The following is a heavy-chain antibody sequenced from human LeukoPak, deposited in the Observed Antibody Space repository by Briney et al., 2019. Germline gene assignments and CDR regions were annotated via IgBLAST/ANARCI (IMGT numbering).Heavy chain of an antibody. D-gene: IGHD2-2*01. V-gene: IGHV3-30*18. J-gene: IGHJ4*02. CDR2: MSYDGSNK. CDR3: AKAGCSSTNCYENY. CDR1: GFPFSTYA. Sequence: TGGSLRLSCAASGFPFSTYAMRWVRQAPGKGLEWVAVMSYDGSNKYHADSVKGRFTISRDNSKNTLYLQMNSLGPDDTAVYYCAKAGCSSTNCYENYWGQGTLVTVSS.